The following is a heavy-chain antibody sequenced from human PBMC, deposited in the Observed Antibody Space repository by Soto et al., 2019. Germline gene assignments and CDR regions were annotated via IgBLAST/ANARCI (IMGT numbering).Heavy chain of an antibody. J-gene: IGHJ4*02. V-gene: IGHV3-73*02. CDR3: SRDDSDWFFN. CDR1: GFTFSASA. CDR2: IGSKGETYAT. D-gene: IGHD3-9*01. Sequence: EVQLVESGGGLVQPGGSLKLSCAASGFTFSASALQWVRQASGKGLEWLGRIGSKGETYATAYAASVKGRFTISRDDSKNTAYLQMNSLESEDTAVYYCSRDDSDWFFNWGRGTLVTVSS.